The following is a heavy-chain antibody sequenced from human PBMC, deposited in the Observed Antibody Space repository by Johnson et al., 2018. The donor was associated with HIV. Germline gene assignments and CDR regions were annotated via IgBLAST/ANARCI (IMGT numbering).Heavy chain of an antibody. CDR1: GFTVSSNY. J-gene: IGHJ3*02. CDR2: IYSGGST. CDR3: TTPGIYYDILSGYYKAVEGDDAFDI. D-gene: IGHD3-9*01. V-gene: IGHV3-53*01. Sequence: VQLLESGGGLVQPGGSLRLSCAASGFTVSSNYMSWVRQAPGKWLEWVSVIYSGGSTYYADSVKGRFTISRDNSKNTLYLQMNSLKTEDTAVYYCTTPGIYYDILSGYYKAVEGDDAFDIWGQGTMVTVSS.